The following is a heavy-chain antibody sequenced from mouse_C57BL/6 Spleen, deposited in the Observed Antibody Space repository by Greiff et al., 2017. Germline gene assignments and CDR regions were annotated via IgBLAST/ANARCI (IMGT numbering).Heavy chain of an antibody. CDR2: IYPGNGDT. Sequence: SGAELVRPGASVKMSCKASGYTFTSDNMHRVKQRPRQGLEWIGDIYPGNGDTPYNQKFKGKATLTVDKSSSTAYMQLSSLTSEDSAVYFCAIWGDYPLHYGGQGTTLTVSS. J-gene: IGHJ2*01. D-gene: IGHD2-13*01. CDR1: GYTFTSDN. CDR3: AIWGDYPLHY. V-gene: IGHV1-12*01.